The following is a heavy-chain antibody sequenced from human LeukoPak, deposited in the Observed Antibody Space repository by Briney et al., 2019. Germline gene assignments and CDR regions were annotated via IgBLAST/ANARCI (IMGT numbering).Heavy chain of an antibody. J-gene: IGHJ4*02. CDR3: ARHAPQLIDIDY. Sequence: SDTLSLTCTVSGGSFSSNSNYWGWIRQPPGNGLVWIGSIYYSGSTYYNPSLKSRVTIPVDTSKNQFSLKLSSVTAADTAVYYCARHAPQLIDIDYWGQGTLVTVST. V-gene: IGHV4-39*01. CDR2: IYYSGST. D-gene: IGHD6-13*01. CDR1: GGSFSSNSNY.